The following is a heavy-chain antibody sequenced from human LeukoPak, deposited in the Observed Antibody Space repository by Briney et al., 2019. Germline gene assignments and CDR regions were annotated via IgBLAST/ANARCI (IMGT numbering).Heavy chain of an antibody. D-gene: IGHD4-17*01. CDR2: ISSSSSYI. V-gene: IGHV3-21*01. CDR1: GFTFSSYS. Sequence: GGSLRLSCAASGFTFSSYSMNWVRQAPGKGLEWVSSISSSSSYIYYADSVKGRFTISRDNAKNSLYLQMNSLRAEDTAVYYCARDRLTTVTTFDAFDIWGQGTVVTVSS. J-gene: IGHJ3*02. CDR3: ARDRLTTVTTFDAFDI.